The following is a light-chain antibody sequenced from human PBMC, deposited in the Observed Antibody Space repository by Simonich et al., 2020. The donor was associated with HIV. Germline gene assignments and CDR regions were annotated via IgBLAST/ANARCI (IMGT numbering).Light chain of an antibody. CDR3: QQRSGWPPIT. CDR2: DAA. CDR1: QSVSSY. J-gene: IGKJ5*01. V-gene: IGKV3-11*01. Sequence: EVVLTQSPATLSLSPGERATLSCRASQSVSSYLAWYQQKPGQAPSLLIYDAANRATGIPARFSGSGSGTDFTLTISSLEPEDFAVYYCQQRSGWPPITFGQGTRLEIK.